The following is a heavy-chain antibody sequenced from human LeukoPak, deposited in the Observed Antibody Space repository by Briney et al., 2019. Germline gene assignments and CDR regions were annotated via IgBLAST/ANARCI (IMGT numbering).Heavy chain of an antibody. CDR1: GYTFTGYY. CDR3: ARGTGGYEYDY. D-gene: IGHD5-12*01. Sequence: ASVTVSCKASGYTFTGYYMHWVRQAPGQGLEWMGWINPNSGGTTYAQKFQGRVTMTRDTSITTAYMELSSLRSDDTAVFYCARGTGGYEYDYWGQGTLVTVSS. CDR2: INPNSGGT. J-gene: IGHJ4*02. V-gene: IGHV1-2*02.